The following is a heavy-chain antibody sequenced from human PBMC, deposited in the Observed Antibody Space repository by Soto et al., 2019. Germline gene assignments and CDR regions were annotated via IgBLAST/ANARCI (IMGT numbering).Heavy chain of an antibody. Sequence: EVQLVESGGGLVQPGGSLRLSCAASGFTFSSYSMNWVRQAPGKGLEWLSYISSSISTMHYADSVKGRFTISRDNXXNSLYVQINSLRDEDTAVYYCAREVRHTAVADFDYWGQGTLVTVSS. CDR3: AREVRHTAVADFDY. D-gene: IGHD2-21*01. CDR1: GFTFSSYS. CDR2: ISSSISTM. J-gene: IGHJ4*02. V-gene: IGHV3-48*02.